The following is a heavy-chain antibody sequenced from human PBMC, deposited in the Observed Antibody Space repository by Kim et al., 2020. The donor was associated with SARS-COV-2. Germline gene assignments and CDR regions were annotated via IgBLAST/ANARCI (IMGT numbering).Heavy chain of an antibody. CDR2: NPGNP. Sequence: NPGNPTYAQGFTGRFVFSLDTSVSTAYLQISSLKAEDTAVYYCARTRSMDFWGQGTTVTVSS. CDR3: ARTRSMDF. V-gene: IGHV7-4-1*02. J-gene: IGHJ6*02.